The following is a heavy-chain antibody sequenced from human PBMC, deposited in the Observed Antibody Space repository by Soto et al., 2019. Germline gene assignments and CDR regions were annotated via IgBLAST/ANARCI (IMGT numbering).Heavy chain of an antibody. CDR3: ARSLIAAHPVSYFDY. V-gene: IGHV2-70*01. CDR1: GFSLSTSGMC. J-gene: IGHJ4*02. Sequence: GSGPTLVNPTQTLTLTCTFSGFSLSTSGMCVSWIRQPPGKALEWLALIDWDDDKYYSTSLKTRLTISKDTSKNQVVLTMTNMDPVDTATYYCARSLIAAHPVSYFDYWGQGTLVTVPS. D-gene: IGHD6-6*01. CDR2: IDWDDDK.